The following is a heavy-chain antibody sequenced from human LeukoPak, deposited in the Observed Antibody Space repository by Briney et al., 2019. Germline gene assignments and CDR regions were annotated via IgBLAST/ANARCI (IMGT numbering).Heavy chain of an antibody. V-gene: IGHV4-59*01. D-gene: IGHD5-18*01. CDR2: IYYSAST. CDR1: SGSISSYY. Sequence: PSETLSLTCTVSSGSISSYYWSWIRQPPGKGLEWIGYIYYSASTDYNPSLKSRVTISIDTSRHQFSLKLSSVTAADTAVYYCASSDTALYYFDYWGQGTLVTPSS. CDR3: ASSDTALYYFDY. J-gene: IGHJ4*02.